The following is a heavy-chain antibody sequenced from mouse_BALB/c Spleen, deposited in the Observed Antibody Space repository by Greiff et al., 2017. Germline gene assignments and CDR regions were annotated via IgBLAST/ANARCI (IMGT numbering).Heavy chain of an antibody. D-gene: IGHD2-14*01. V-gene: IGHV5-9-4*01. J-gene: IGHJ3*01. Sequence: EVKLVESGAGLVKPGGSLKLSCAASGFTFSSYAMSWVRQSPEERLEWVAEISSGGSYTYYPATVTGRFTISRDTAKNTMYLEMSSLRTEDTAMYYCARGAYYRDDGAWLAYWGQGTLVTVSA. CDR1: GFTFSSYA. CDR2: ISSGGSYT. CDR3: ARGAYYRDDGAWLAY.